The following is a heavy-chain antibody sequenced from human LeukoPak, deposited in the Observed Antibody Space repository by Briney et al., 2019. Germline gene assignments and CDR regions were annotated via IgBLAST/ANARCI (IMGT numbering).Heavy chain of an antibody. Sequence: SETLSLTCTVSGGSISSGGYYWSWIRQPPGKGLEWIGYIYYSGSPNYNPSLKSRVTISVDTSKNQFSLKLRSVIAADAAVYYCARSEEMATTRGGFDYWGQGTLVTVSS. CDR2: IYYSGSP. CDR1: GGSISSGGYY. J-gene: IGHJ4*02. CDR3: ARSEEMATTRGGFDY. D-gene: IGHD5-24*01. V-gene: IGHV4-61*08.